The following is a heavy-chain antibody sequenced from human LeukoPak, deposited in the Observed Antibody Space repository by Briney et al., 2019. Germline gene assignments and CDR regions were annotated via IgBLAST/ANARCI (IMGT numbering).Heavy chain of an antibody. CDR1: GFTFSSYA. D-gene: IGHD1-26*01. CDR3: AKGGRGRVGATNPPDY. Sequence: GGSLRLSCAASGFTFSSYAMSWVRQAPGKGLEGVSAISGGGGSTYYADSVKSRFTISRDNSKNTLYLQMNSLRAEDTAVYYCAKGGRGRVGATNPPDYWGQGTLVTVSS. CDR2: ISGGGGST. J-gene: IGHJ4*02. V-gene: IGHV3-23*01.